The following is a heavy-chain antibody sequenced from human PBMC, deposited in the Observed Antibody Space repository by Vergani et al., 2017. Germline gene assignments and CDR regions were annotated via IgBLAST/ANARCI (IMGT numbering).Heavy chain of an antibody. CDR1: GYSISSGYY. J-gene: IGHJ6*02. Sequence: QMQLQESGPGLVKASETLSLTCAVSGYSISSGYYWGWIRQPPGKGLEWIGSIYHIGSTYYNPSLKSRVTISVDTSKNKFSLKLSSVTAADTAVYYCARLRQENSGYDFGGMDVWGQGTTVTVSS. D-gene: IGHD5-12*01. V-gene: IGHV4-38-2*01. CDR3: ARLRQENSGYDFGGMDV. CDR2: IYHIGST.